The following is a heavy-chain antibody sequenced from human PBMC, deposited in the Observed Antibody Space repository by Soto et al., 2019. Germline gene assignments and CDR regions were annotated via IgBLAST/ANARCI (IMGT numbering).Heavy chain of an antibody. CDR3: ARTFDTITYYFDY. J-gene: IGHJ4*02. D-gene: IGHD3-9*01. CDR2: ISFDGNII. Sequence: SLRLSCAASEFSFSSYAMHWIRQAPGKGLEWVAVISFDGNIIHYADSVKGRFIISRDNSKNTLYLQMHSLSGEDTAVYYCARTFDTITYYFDYWGQGTLVTSPQ. CDR1: EFSFSSYA. V-gene: IGHV3-30-3*01.